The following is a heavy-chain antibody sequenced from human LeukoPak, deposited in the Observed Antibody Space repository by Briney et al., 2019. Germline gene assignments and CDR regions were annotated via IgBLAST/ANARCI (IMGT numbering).Heavy chain of an antibody. V-gene: IGHV1-69*01. CDR2: IIPIFGTA. J-gene: IGHJ4*02. CDR1: GGTFSSYA. D-gene: IGHD3-22*01. Sequence: SVKVSCTASGGTFSSYAISWVRQAPGQGLEWMGGIIPIFGTANYAQKFQGRVTITADESTSTAYMELSSLRSEDTAVYYCARDEVDYYDSSGYPGSGIFDYWGQGTLVTVSS. CDR3: ARDEVDYYDSSGYPGSGIFDY.